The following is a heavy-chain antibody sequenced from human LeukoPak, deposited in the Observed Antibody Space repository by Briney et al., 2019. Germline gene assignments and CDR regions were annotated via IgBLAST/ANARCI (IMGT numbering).Heavy chain of an antibody. CDR2: ISTRSSYI. CDR3: ARDLEVEGIDATL. Sequence: PGGSLRLSCAASGFSFSSYSMNWVRQAPGKGREWVSSISTRSSYIHYADSVKGRFTISRDNAKNSLYLQMNSLRAEDTAVYYCARDLEVEGIDATLWGQGTLVTVSS. CDR1: GFSFSSYS. D-gene: IGHD2-15*01. J-gene: IGHJ4*02. V-gene: IGHV3-21*01.